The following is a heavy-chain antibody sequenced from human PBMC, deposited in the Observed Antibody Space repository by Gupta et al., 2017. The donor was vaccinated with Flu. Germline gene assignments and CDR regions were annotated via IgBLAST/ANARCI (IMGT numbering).Heavy chain of an antibody. CDR3: ARARVQLERRLNYYYYGMDV. CDR1: GYSISSGYY. J-gene: IGHJ6*02. D-gene: IGHD1-1*01. V-gene: IGHV4-38-2*01. CDR2: IYHSGST. Sequence: QVQLQESGPGLVKPSETLSLTCAVSGYSISSGYYWGWIRQPPGKGLEWIGSIYHSGSTYYNPSLKSRVTISVDTSKNQFSLKLSSVTAADTAVYYCARARVQLERRLNYYYYGMDVWGQGTTVTVSS.